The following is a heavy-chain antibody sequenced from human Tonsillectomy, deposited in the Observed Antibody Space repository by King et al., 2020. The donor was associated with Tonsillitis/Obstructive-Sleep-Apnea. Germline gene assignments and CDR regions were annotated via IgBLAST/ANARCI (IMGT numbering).Heavy chain of an antibody. Sequence: QLVQSGAEVKKPGSSVKVSCKASGGTFSSYAISWVRQAPGQGLEWMGGIIPIFGTAKYAQKFQGRVTFTADESTSTAYMELSSLRSEDTAVYYCARPDIVVVPAARYYYMDVWGKGTTVTVSS. CDR3: ARPDIVVVPAARYYYMDV. D-gene: IGHD2-2*01. CDR2: IIPIFGTA. V-gene: IGHV1-69*01. CDR1: GGTFSSYA. J-gene: IGHJ6*03.